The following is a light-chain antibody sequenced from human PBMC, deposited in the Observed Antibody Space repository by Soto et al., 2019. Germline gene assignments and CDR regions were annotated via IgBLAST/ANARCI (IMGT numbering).Light chain of an antibody. CDR1: QSVGSNY. V-gene: IGKV3-20*01. Sequence: EIVLTQSPDTLSLSPGERATLSCRASQSVGSNYLAWYQQKPGQAPRLLMYDASGRASGIPDRFSGSGSGTDFTLTISRLEPEDFAVYYCQVYDRSPLFGGGTKVE. CDR2: DAS. J-gene: IGKJ4*01. CDR3: QVYDRSPL.